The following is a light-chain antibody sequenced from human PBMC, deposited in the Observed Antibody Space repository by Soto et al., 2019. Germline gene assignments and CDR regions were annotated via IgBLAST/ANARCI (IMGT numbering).Light chain of an antibody. CDR1: QSVSSSY. J-gene: IGKJ4*01. CDR2: GAS. CDR3: QQYGSSPPLT. V-gene: IGKV3-20*01. Sequence: EIVLTQSPGTLSLSPRERATLSCRASQSVSSSYLAWYQQKPGQAPRLLIYGASSRATGIPDRFSGSGSGTHFTLTISRLEPEDFAVYYCQQYGSSPPLTFGGGTKVEIK.